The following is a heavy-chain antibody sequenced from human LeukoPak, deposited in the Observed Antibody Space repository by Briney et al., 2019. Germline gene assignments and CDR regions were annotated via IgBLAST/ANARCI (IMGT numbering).Heavy chain of an antibody. CDR3: TREVSTVTFDF. CDR2: IYYSGST. Sequence: SQTLSLTCTVSGGSISSGDYYWSWIRQPPGKGLEWIGYIYYSGSTYYNPSLKSRVTISVDTSKNQFSLKLSSVTAADTAVYYCTREVSTVTFDFWGQGTLVTVSS. V-gene: IGHV4-30-4*01. CDR1: GGSISSGDYY. D-gene: IGHD4-17*01. J-gene: IGHJ4*02.